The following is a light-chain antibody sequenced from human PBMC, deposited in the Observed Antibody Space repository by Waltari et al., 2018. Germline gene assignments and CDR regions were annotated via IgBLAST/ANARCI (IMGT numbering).Light chain of an antibody. CDR3: SSYAGSYTVV. J-gene: IGLJ2*01. V-gene: IGLV2-11*01. CDR2: EVT. Sequence: QSALTQPRSVSGSPGQSVTISCTGTSSDVGGYNYFSWYQQHPGKAPKLMIYEVTKRPSGVPARFSGSKSGNTASLTISGLQAEDEADYYCSSYAGSYTVVFGGGTKLTVL. CDR1: SSDVGGYNY.